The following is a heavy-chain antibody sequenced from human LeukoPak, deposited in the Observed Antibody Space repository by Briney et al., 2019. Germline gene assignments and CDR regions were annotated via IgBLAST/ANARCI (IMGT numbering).Heavy chain of an antibody. CDR3: ARHQGYSRSSPYYYRMDV. V-gene: IGHV4-59*08. J-gene: IGHJ6*02. CDR1: GGSTSGYY. Sequence: SETLSLTCTVSGGSTSGYYWSWIRQPPGKGLEWIGDIYYSGSTNYNPSLASRVTISVDTSKNQFSLKLSSVTAADTAVYYCARHQGYSRSSPYYYRMDVWGQGTTVTVSS. D-gene: IGHD6-6*01. CDR2: IYYSGST.